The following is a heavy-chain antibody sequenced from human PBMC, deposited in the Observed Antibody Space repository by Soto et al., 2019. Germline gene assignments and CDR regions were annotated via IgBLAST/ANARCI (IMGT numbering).Heavy chain of an antibody. CDR3: ARGTGTTSEGSLFDY. J-gene: IGHJ4*02. CDR2: IGAYNGDT. D-gene: IGHD1-1*01. V-gene: IGHV1-18*01. Sequence: ASVKVSCKASGYTFAIYGVYWVRHAPGQGLEWMGWIGAYNGDTNYAQTLQGRVTMTTDTSTSTAYMELRSLRSDDTAVYYCARGTGTTSEGSLFDYWGQGTLVTVSS. CDR1: GYTFAIYG.